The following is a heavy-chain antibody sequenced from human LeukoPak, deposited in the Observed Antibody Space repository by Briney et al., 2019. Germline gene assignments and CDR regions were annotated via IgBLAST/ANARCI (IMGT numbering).Heavy chain of an antibody. CDR1: GGTFSSYA. J-gene: IGHJ4*02. CDR2: IIPIFGTA. V-gene: IGHV1-69*13. Sequence: GASVKVSCKASGGTFSSYAISWVRQAPGQGLEWMGGIIPIFGTANYAQKFQGRVTITADESTSTAYMELSSLRSEDTAVYYCARDSGSSGYYYLRFILVTFDYWGQGTLVTVSS. CDR3: ARDSGSSGYYYLRFILVTFDY. D-gene: IGHD3-22*01.